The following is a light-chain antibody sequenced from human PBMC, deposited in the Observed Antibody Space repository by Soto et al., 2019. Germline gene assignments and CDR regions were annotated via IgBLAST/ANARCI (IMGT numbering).Light chain of an antibody. V-gene: IGLV2-8*01. J-gene: IGLJ3*02. CDR1: SSDVGAYNF. CDR2: DVS. CDR3: SSFPGSNNPL. Sequence: QAVVTQPPSASGSPGQSVTISCTGTSSDVGAYNFVSWYQQHPGQAPKLIIYDVSERPSGVPDRFSGSKSGNTASLTVSGLQAEDEADYYCSSFPGSNNPLFGGGTKLTVL.